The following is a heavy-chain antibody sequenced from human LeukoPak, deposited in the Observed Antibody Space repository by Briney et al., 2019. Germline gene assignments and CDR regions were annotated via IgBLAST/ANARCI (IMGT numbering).Heavy chain of an antibody. CDR2: VNSDGSST. CDR1: GFTFSTYW. V-gene: IGHV3-74*01. J-gene: IGHJ4*02. D-gene: IGHD1-7*01. Sequence: GGSLRLSCAASGFTFSTYWMHWVRQAPGKGLVWISRVNSDGSSTSYADSVKGRFTISRDNTKNTLYLQMNSLRAEDTAVYYCARGNYILDYWGQGTLVTVSS. CDR3: ARGNYILDY.